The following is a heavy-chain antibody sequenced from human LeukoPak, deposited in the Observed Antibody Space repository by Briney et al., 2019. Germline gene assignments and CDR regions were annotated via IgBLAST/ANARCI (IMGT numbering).Heavy chain of an antibody. CDR3: APYSSGWFSGIEY. CDR2: ISSNGEST. CDR1: GFTFRSYG. V-gene: IGHV3-64D*06. D-gene: IGHD6-13*01. Sequence: GGSLTLSCSASGFTFRSYGMHWVRQAPGEGLEYVSAISSNGESTYYADSVKGRFTISRDNSKNTLYLQMSSLTTEDTAVYCCAPYSSGWFSGIEYWGQGTLVTVSS. J-gene: IGHJ4*02.